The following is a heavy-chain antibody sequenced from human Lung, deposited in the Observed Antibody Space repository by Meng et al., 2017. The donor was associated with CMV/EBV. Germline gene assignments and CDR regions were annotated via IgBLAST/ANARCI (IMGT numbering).Heavy chain of an antibody. CDR1: GFSFNTYT. CDR2: VSDGGDYV. CDR3: ARDLGYCSRTSCYMFYFAY. D-gene: IGHD2-2*02. J-gene: IGHJ4*02. Sequence: GEXXKISCAASGFSFNTYTLNWVRQAPGKGLEWVSSVSDGGDYVYYADSVKGRFTISRDNDRNSLFLQMNSLRAEDTAVYYCARDLGYCSRTSCYMFYFAYWXQGTLVTVSS. V-gene: IGHV3-21*01.